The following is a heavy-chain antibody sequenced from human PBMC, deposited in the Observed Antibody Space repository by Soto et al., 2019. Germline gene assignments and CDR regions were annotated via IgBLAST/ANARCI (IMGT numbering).Heavy chain of an antibody. D-gene: IGHD3-3*01. CDR3: GRFRFFWCGSGCKDGESGGVGT. CDR2: IYHSGST. Sequence: QVQLQESGPGLVRPSETLSLTCSVSGDSISDFYWTWIRQSPGTGLEWIGYIYHSGSTKYSPSLVGRVTMSIDTSKNQFSLRLTFVTVADTAVYFCGRFRFFWCGSGCKDGESGGVGTWGQGTLVTVSS. CDR1: GDSISDFY. J-gene: IGHJ1*01. V-gene: IGHV4-59*03.